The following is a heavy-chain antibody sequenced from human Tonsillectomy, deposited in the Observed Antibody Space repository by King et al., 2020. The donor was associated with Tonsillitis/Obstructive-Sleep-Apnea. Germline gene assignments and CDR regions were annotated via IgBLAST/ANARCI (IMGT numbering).Heavy chain of an antibody. CDR2: ISGSGGST. J-gene: IGHJ3*02. CDR3: VKDHTTSMVGVTSYAFDI. Sequence: VQLVQSGGGLVQPGGSLRLSCAASGFTFSSYAMSWVRQAPGKGLEWVSGISGSGGSTYYADSVKGRFTISRDNTKNTLYVQMNSLRAEDTAVYYCVKDHTTSMVGVTSYAFDIWGQGTMVTVSS. D-gene: IGHD1-26*01. V-gene: IGHV3-23*04. CDR1: GFTFSSYA.